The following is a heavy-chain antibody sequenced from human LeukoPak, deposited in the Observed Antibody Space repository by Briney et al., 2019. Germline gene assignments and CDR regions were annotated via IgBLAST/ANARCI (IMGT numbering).Heavy chain of an antibody. CDR3: AKDRHSNTWYYFDY. CDR1: GFTFSSYG. CDR2: IRYDGSNT. Sequence: GGSLRLSCAASGFTFSSYGMHWVRQAPGKGLEWVAFIRYDGSNTYYADSVKGRFTISRDNSKNTLYLHMNSLRPEDTAVYYCAKDRHSNTWYYFDYWGQGTLVTVSS. V-gene: IGHV3-30*02. J-gene: IGHJ4*02. D-gene: IGHD6-13*01.